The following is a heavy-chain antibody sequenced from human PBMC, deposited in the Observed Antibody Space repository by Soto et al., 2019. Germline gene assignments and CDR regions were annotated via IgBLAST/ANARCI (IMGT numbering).Heavy chain of an antibody. V-gene: IGHV3-30*18. D-gene: IGHD2-15*01. CDR1: GVTFSRYG. Sequence: GGARRLPWGGSGVTFSRYGHHWCRPAPGKGMEWVAVISYDGSNKYYADSVKGRFTISRDNSKNTLYLQMNSLRAEDTAVYYCAKDRGLVVVAALLGWFDPWGQGTLVPVSS. CDR2: ISYDGSNK. CDR3: AKDRGLVVVAALLGWFDP. J-gene: IGHJ5*02.